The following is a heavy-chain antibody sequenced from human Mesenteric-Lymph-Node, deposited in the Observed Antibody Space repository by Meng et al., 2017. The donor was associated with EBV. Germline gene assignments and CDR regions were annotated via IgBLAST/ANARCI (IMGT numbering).Heavy chain of an antibody. D-gene: IGHD2-15*01. CDR2: IYYSGST. CDR1: GGSISNSDYY. Sequence: VKLQQPGPGLVKPPQTLSPPCPVSGGSISNSDYYWSWIRQPPGKGLEWIGYIYYSGSTYYNPSLKSRVTISVDTSKNQFSLKLSSVTAADTAVHYCARVGYCSGGSCSFRYFDYWGQGSLVTVSS. CDR3: ARVGYCSGGSCSFRYFDY. J-gene: IGHJ4*02. V-gene: IGHV4-30-4*01.